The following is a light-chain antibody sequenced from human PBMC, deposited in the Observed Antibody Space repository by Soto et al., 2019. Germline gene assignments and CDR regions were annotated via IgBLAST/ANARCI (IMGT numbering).Light chain of an antibody. Sequence: DIQMTQSPSTLSAAILYRVTITCRASHSISNWWAWLHQKPGKAHKVLIFDASNLGSGVPSRFRGSGSATEFAITISSTHPGDFGNYYCQQYNSDXPWTSGQGTKV. CDR2: DAS. J-gene: IGKJ1*01. CDR3: QQYNSDXPWT. V-gene: IGKV1-5*01. CDR1: HSISNW.